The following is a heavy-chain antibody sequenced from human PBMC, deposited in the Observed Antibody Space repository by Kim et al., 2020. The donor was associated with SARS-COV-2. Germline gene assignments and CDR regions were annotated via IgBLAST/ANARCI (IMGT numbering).Heavy chain of an antibody. J-gene: IGHJ3*02. V-gene: IGHV3-15*01. Sequence: LSLTCAASGFTFTNAWMSWVRQAPGKGLEWVGRIKSKTDGGTTDYAAPVKGRFTISRDDSKNTLYLHMDSLRTEDTAVYYCTTNPWEGYSVGHAFDIWGQGTMVTVSS. CDR1: GFTFTNAW. D-gene: IGHD1-26*01. CDR2: IKSKTDGGTT. CDR3: TTNPWEGYSVGHAFDI.